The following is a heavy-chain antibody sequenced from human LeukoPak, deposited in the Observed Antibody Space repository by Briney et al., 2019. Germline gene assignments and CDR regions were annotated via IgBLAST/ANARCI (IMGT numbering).Heavy chain of an antibody. V-gene: IGHV1-2*02. CDR1: GYTFTGYY. CDR3: ARFPLGQWLGFDY. CDR2: INPNSGGT. D-gene: IGHD6-19*01. Sequence: GASVKVSCKASGYTFTGYYMHWVRQAPGQGLEWMGWINPNSGGTNYAQKFQGRVTMTRDTYISTAYMELSRLGSDDTAVYYCARFPLGQWLGFDYWGQGTLVTVSS. J-gene: IGHJ4*02.